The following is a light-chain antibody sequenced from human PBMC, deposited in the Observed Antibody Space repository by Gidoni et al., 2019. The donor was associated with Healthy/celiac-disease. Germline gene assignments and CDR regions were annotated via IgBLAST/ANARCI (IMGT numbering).Light chain of an antibody. J-gene: IGKJ3*01. CDR3: MQGKHWPFT. CDR2: KVS. CDR1: QSLVYSDGNTY. Sequence: DVVMTQSPLSLPVTLGQPASISCRSSQSLVYSDGNTYLNWFQQRQGQSPRRLIYKVSNRDSGVPERFSGSGSGTDFTLKISRVEAEDVAVYYCMQGKHWPFTFGPGTKVDIK. V-gene: IGKV2-30*01.